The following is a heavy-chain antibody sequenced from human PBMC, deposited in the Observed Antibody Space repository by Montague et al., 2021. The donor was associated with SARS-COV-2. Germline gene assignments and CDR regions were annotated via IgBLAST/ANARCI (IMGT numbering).Heavy chain of an antibody. CDR2: ISQSGNT. V-gene: IGHV4-34*01. D-gene: IGHD3-10*01. Sequence: SETLSLTCAVSGGSFSRYYWSWIRQPPGKGLEWIGEISQSGNTKYNPSLQSRVSISLDTSRNQFSLKLTSVAAADTAVYYCARLGDGVVPSPILGVGPYYSYYYMDVWGKGSTVTVSS. J-gene: IGHJ6*03. CDR1: GGSFSRYY. CDR3: ARLGDGVVPSPILGVGPYYSYYYMDV.